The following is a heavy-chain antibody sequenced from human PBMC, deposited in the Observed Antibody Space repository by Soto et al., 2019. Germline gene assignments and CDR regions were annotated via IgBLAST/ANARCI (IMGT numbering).Heavy chain of an antibody. J-gene: IGHJ6*02. CDR1: GGTFSSYA. CDR3: SMTTVVTPAYYYYYGMDV. D-gene: IGHD4-17*01. CDR2: IIPIFGTA. Sequence: SVKVSCKASGGTFSSYAISWVRQAPGQGLEWMGGIIPIFGTANYAQKFQGRVTITADESTSTAYMELSSLRSEDTAVYYCSMTTVVTPAYYYYYGMDVWGQGTTVTVS. V-gene: IGHV1-69*13.